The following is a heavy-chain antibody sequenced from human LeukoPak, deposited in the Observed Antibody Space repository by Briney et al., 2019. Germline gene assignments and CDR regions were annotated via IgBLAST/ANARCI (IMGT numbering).Heavy chain of an antibody. CDR3: ARDGRAVAGNLNY. Sequence: GGSLRLSCAASGFTFSSYSMNWVRQAPGKGLEWVSSISSSSSYTYYADSVKGRFTISRDNAKNSLYLQMNSLRAEDTAVYYCARDGRAVAGNLNYWGQGTLVTVSS. D-gene: IGHD6-19*01. V-gene: IGHV3-21*01. CDR2: ISSSSSYT. CDR1: GFTFSSYS. J-gene: IGHJ4*02.